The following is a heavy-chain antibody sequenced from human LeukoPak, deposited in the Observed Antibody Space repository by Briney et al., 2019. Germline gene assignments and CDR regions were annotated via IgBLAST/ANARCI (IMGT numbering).Heavy chain of an antibody. CDR3: ERVAYDLYYYHMDV. D-gene: IGHD3-16*01. CDR1: GGSISSYY. V-gene: IGHV4-59*01. CDR2: IYYSGST. Sequence: SETLSLTCTVSGGSISSYYWSWIRQPPGKGLEWIGYIYYSGSTNYNPSLKSRVTISVDTSKNQFSLKLSSVTAADTAVYYCERVAYDLYYYHMDVWGTGTTVTVSS. J-gene: IGHJ6*03.